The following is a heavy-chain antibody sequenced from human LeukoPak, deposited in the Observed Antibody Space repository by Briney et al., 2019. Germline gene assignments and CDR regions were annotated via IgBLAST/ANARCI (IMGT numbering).Heavy chain of an antibody. CDR2: IYYSGST. Sequence: PSETLSLTCTVSGGSIGSYYWNWIRQAPGKGLEWIGYIYYSGSTNYNPSLKSRVTISGDTSKNQFSLKLNSVTAADTAVYYCARGPLGAAYLDYWGQGTPVTVSS. J-gene: IGHJ4*02. CDR1: GGSIGSYY. V-gene: IGHV4-59*01. CDR3: ARGPLGAAYLDY. D-gene: IGHD2-15*01.